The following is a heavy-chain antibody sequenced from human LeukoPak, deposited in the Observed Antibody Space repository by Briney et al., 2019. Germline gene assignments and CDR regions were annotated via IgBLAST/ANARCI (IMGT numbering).Heavy chain of an antibody. Sequence: GALRLSCAAPGFTVSSNYMSWVRQAPGKGLQWVSVIYSGGSTYYADSVKGRFTISRDNSKSTLYLQMNSLRAEDTAVYYCARQDRYRYYYDSSGHISHWGQGTLVTASS. CDR2: IYSGGST. CDR1: GFTVSSNY. J-gene: IGHJ1*01. CDR3: ARQDRYRYYYDSSGHISH. V-gene: IGHV3-53*01. D-gene: IGHD3-22*01.